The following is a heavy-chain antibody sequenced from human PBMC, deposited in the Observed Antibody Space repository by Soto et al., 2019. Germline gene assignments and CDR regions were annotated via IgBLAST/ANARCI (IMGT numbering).Heavy chain of an antibody. V-gene: IGHV1-69*01. CDR2: VIPILGQA. CDR3: ARVGGIGAPPGTDY. Sequence: QVQLVQSGAEVKKPGSSVKVSCKASGGIFSSYAISWLRQAPGQGLEWMGAVIPILGQAYYAQDLQDRDSITADESTRTTYVEMSSLRSVDTAVYFWARVGGIGAPPGTDYWGQGTLVTVSS. D-gene: IGHD3-10*01. J-gene: IGHJ4*02. CDR1: GGIFSSYA.